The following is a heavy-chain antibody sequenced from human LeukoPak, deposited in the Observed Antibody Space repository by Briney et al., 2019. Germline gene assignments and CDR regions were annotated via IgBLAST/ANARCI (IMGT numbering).Heavy chain of an antibody. D-gene: IGHD3-10*01. Sequence: ASVKVSCKASGYTFTSYGISWVRQAPGQGLEWMGWISAYNGNTNYAQKLQGRVTMTTDTSTSTAYMELRSLRSEDTAVYYCARDLRVRGVNAFDIWGQGTMVTVSS. V-gene: IGHV1-18*01. CDR2: ISAYNGNT. J-gene: IGHJ3*02. CDR1: GYTFTSYG. CDR3: ARDLRVRGVNAFDI.